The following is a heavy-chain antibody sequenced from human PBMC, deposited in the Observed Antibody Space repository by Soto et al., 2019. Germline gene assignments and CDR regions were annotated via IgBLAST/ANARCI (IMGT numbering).Heavy chain of an antibody. Sequence: QVQLVQSGAEVKKPGSSVKVSCKASGGTFSSYTISWVRQAPGQGLEWMGGIIPIFGTTSYAQRFQGRVTITADESTSTAYMELSSLRSEDTAVYYCARENHGAGVRYYFDYWGQGTLVTVSS. V-gene: IGHV1-69*01. J-gene: IGHJ4*02. CDR2: IIPIFGTT. D-gene: IGHD3-3*01. CDR1: GGTFSSYT. CDR3: ARENHGAGVRYYFDY.